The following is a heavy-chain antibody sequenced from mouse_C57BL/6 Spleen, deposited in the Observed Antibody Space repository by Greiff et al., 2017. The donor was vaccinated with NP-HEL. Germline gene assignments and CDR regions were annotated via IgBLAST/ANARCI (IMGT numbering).Heavy chain of an antibody. CDR2: IDPETGGT. V-gene: IGHV1-15*01. Sequence: QVQLQQSGAELVRPGASVTLSCKASGYTFTDYEMHWVKQTPVHGLEWIGAIDPETGGTAYNQKFKGKAILTADKSSSTAYMELRSLTSEDSAVYYCTRRVTGTGFDYWGQGTTLTVSS. J-gene: IGHJ2*01. D-gene: IGHD4-1*01. CDR1: GYTFTDYE. CDR3: TRRVTGTGFDY.